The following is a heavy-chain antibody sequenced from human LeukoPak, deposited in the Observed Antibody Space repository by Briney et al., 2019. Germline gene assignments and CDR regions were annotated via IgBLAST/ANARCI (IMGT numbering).Heavy chain of an antibody. D-gene: IGHD4-17*01. CDR2: ISGSRT. CDR1: GFTFSSYA. J-gene: IGHJ4*02. V-gene: IGHV3-23*01. CDR3: AKVFRKDGDFHLFDY. Sequence: PGGSLRLSCAASGFTFSSYAMSWVRQAPGKGLEWVSAISGSRTYYADSVKGRFTTSRDNSKNTLSLQMNSLRAEDTAVYYCAKVFRKDGDFHLFDYWGQGTLVTVSS.